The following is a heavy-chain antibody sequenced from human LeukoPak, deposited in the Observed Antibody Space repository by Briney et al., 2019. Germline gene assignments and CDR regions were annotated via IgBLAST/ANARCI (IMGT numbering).Heavy chain of an antibody. V-gene: IGHV1-69*04. J-gene: IGHJ5*02. CDR1: GGTFSIYA. CDR2: IIPIFGIA. CDR3: ARGIPRFDP. Sequence: SVTVSFKASGGTFSIYAISWVRQAPGQGLEWMGRIIPIFGIANYAQKFQGRVTITAGKSTSTAYMELSSLRSEDTAVYYCARGIPRFDPWGQGTLVTVSS.